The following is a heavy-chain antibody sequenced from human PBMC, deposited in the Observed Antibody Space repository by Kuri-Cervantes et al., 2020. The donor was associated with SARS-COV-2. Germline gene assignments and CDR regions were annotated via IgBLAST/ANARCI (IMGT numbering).Heavy chain of an antibody. J-gene: IGHJ6*02. Sequence: SVKVSCKASGGTFSTHAINWVRQAPGQGLEWMGTVIPMFGTTHHAQRFQGRPTMAADTSTSIAYMTLSSLRSDDTAVYYCARDRGVEARWEGDYYHVMDVWGPGTTVTVSS. CDR3: ARDRGVEARWEGDYYHVMDV. D-gene: IGHD1-26*01. CDR1: GGTFSTHA. CDR2: VIPMFGTT. V-gene: IGHV1-69*06.